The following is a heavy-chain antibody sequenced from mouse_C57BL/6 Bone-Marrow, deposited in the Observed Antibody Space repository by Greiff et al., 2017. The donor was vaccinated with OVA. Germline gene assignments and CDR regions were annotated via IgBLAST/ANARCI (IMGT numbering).Heavy chain of an antibody. CDR2: IDPENGDT. D-gene: IGHD6-1*01. CDR1: GFNIKDDY. V-gene: IGHV14-4*01. CDR3: TTVPLRFYAMDY. Sequence: EVKLQESGAELVRPGASVKLSCTASGFNIKDDYMHWVKQRPEQGLEWIGWIDPENGDTEYASKFQGKATITADTSSNTAYLQLSSLTSEDTAVYYCTTVPLRFYAMDYWGQGTSVTVSS. J-gene: IGHJ4*01.